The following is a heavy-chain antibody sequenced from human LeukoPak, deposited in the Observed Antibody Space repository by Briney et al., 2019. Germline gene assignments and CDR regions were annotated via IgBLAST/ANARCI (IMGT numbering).Heavy chain of an antibody. CDR2: ISGGGGST. CDR1: GFTFTSYS. D-gene: IGHD5-24*01. Sequence: GGSLRLSCAASGFTFTSYSMNWVRQAPGKGLEWVSTISGGGGSTYYADSVKGRFTISRDNSKNTLYLQMNSLRAEDTAVYYCAKWGDGYNSLDYWGQGTLVTVSS. J-gene: IGHJ4*02. CDR3: AKWGDGYNSLDY. V-gene: IGHV3-23*01.